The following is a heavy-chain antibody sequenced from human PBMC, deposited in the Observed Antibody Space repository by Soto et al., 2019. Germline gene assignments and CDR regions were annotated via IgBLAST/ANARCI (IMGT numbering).Heavy chain of an antibody. CDR1: GYSFTTYH. V-gene: IGHV1-46*01. J-gene: IGHJ4*02. CDR2: ISPSGGST. D-gene: IGHD1-26*01. Sequence: QVRLVQSGADVEKPGASVKVSCKASGYSFTTYHMHWVRQAPGQGLEWMGMISPSGGSTTYARKFQGRVTMTTDTSTSTVYMELSSLRSEDTAVYYCARDGVGSTLAYWGQGTLVTVSS. CDR3: ARDGVGSTLAY.